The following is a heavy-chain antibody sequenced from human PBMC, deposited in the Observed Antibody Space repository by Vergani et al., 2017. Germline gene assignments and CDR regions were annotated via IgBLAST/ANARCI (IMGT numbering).Heavy chain of an antibody. CDR1: SFSVSSHY. V-gene: IGHV3-21*01. CDR3: ARGLWDCTHIRCSPPSY. J-gene: IGHJ4*02. D-gene: IGHD2-8*01. Sequence: EVELVESGGGLVQPGGSLRLSCAASSFSVSSHYMTWVRQAPGKGLEWVASISGSSSYVFYRDSVEGRFTITRDNAKKSVYLQMNSLRAEDTAMYFCARGLWDCTHIRCSPPSYWGQGTQVTVSS. CDR2: ISGSSSYV.